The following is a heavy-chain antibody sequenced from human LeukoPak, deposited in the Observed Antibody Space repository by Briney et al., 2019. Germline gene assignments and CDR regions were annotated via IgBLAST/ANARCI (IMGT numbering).Heavy chain of an antibody. CDR1: GFTFSSYA. Sequence: GGSLRLSCAASGFTFSSYAMSWVRQAPGKGLEWVSAISGRGGNTYYADSVKGRFTISRDNSKNTLYLQMNSLRAEDTAVYYCAKADCSSTRCSSDYWGQGTLVTVCS. CDR2: ISGRGGNT. D-gene: IGHD2-2*01. J-gene: IGHJ4*02. V-gene: IGHV3-23*01. CDR3: AKADCSSTRCSSDY.